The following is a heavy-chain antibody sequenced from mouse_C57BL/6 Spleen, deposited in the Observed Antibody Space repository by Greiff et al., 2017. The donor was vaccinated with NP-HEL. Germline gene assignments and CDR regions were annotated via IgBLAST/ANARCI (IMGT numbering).Heavy chain of an antibody. J-gene: IGHJ1*03. Sequence: EVQLVESGGGLVQPKGSLKLSCAASGFTFNTYAMHWVRQAPGKGLEWVARIRSKSSNYATYYADSVKDRFTISRDDSQSMLYLQMNNLKTEDTAMYYCVRDSPSYYGSSYWYFDVWGTGTTVTVSS. CDR2: IRSKSSNYAT. V-gene: IGHV10-3*01. CDR1: GFTFNTYA. CDR3: VRDSPSYYGSSYWYFDV. D-gene: IGHD1-1*01.